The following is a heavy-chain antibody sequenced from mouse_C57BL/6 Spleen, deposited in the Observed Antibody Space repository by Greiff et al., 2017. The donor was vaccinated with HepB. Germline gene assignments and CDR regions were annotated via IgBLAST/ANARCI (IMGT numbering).Heavy chain of an antibody. CDR2: IRLKSDNYAT. V-gene: IGHV6-3*01. J-gene: IGHJ2*01. Sequence: EVQGVESGGGLVQPGGSMKLSCVASGFTFSNYWMNWVRQSPEKGLEWVTQIRLKSDNYATHYAESVKGRFTISRDDSKSSVYLQMNNLRAEDTGIYYCTLTTVVATRRYYFDYWGQGTTLTVSS. CDR1: GFTFSNYW. D-gene: IGHD1-1*01. CDR3: TLTTVVATRRYYFDY.